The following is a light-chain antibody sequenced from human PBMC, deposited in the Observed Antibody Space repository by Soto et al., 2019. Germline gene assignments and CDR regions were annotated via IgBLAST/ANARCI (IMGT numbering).Light chain of an antibody. CDR2: DAS. Sequence: DIQMTQSPSTLSASVGDRVTITCRASQSISSWLAWYQQKPGKAPKLQIYDASSLESGVPSRFSGSGSGTEVTLTISSRQPDDFATYYCQQYNRIPRTFGQGTKLEIK. J-gene: IGKJ2*01. CDR1: QSISSW. CDR3: QQYNRIPRT. V-gene: IGKV1-5*01.